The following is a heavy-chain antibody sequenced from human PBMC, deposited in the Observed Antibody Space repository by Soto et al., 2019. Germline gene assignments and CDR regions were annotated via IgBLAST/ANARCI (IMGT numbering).Heavy chain of an antibody. CDR3: ARDKTVHVRAFDI. V-gene: IGHV4-30-4*01. CDR2: IYYSGST. J-gene: IGHJ3*02. Sequence: QVQLQESGPGLVKPSQTLSLTCTVSGGSISSGDSYWSWIRQSPGKGLEWIGYIYYSGSTHYNPSLKSRVTISRATSKNQFSLKMSSVTAADTAVYYCARDKTVHVRAFDIWGQGTMVTVSS. CDR1: GGSISSGDSY. D-gene: IGHD3-10*01.